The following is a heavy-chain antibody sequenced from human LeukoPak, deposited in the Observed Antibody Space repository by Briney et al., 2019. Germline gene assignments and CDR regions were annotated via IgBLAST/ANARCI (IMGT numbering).Heavy chain of an antibody. CDR2: IYYSGST. CDR3: ARDTGYYYGSGSYYNWFDP. CDR1: GGSISSYY. Sequence: PSETLSLTCTVSGGSISSYYWSWIRQPPGKGLEWIGYIYYSGSTNYNPSLKSRVTISVDTSKNQFSLKLSSVTAADTAVYYCARDTGYYYGSGSYYNWFDPWGQGTLVTASS. V-gene: IGHV4-59*01. J-gene: IGHJ5*02. D-gene: IGHD3-10*01.